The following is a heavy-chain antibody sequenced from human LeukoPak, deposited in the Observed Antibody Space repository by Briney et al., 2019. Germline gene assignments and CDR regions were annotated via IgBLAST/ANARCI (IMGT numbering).Heavy chain of an antibody. CDR1: GFTFSSYA. CDR2: ISISGDRI. D-gene: IGHD4-17*01. Sequence: GGSLRLSCAASGFTFSSYAMRWVRQAPGKGLEWVSSISISGDRIFYVDSVKGRFTISRDNFKNTLFLQMCSLRAEDTAVYYCAKARLGDNISDGFDTWGQGTMVTVSS. V-gene: IGHV3-23*01. J-gene: IGHJ3*02. CDR3: AKARLGDNISDGFDT.